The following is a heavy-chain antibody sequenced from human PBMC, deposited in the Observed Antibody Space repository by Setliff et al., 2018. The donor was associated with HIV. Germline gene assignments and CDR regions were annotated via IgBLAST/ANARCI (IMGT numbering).Heavy chain of an antibody. J-gene: IGHJ4*02. CDR1: GGSISSGSYY. CDR2: IHTSGSS. D-gene: IGHD6-6*01. CDR3: ARDLLGSSSLVDY. Sequence: PSETLSLTCPVSGGSISSGSYYWSWIRQPAGKGLEWIGHIHTSGSSSYNPPLKSRVIISLDTSKNQISLKLNSVTAADTAVYYCARDLLGSSSLVDYWGQGTLVTVSS. V-gene: IGHV4-61*09.